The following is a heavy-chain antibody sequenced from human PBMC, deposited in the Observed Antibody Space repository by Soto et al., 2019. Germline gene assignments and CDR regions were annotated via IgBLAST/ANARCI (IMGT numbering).Heavy chain of an antibody. CDR3: ARGGYSSSYMYYFDY. D-gene: IGHD6-6*01. V-gene: IGHV1-18*01. J-gene: IGHJ4*02. CDR2: ISAYNGNT. Sequence: ASVKVSCKASGYTFTSYGISWVRQAPGQGLEWMGWISAYNGNTNYAQKLQGRVTMTTDTSTSTAYMELNSLRAEDTAVYYCARGGYSSSYMYYFDYWGQGTLVTVSS. CDR1: GYTFTSYG.